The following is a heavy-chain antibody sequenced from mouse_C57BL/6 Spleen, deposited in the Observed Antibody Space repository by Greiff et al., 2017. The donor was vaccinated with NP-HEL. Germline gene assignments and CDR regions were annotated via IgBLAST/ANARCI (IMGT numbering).Heavy chain of an antibody. J-gene: IGHJ2*01. V-gene: IGHV1-61*01. CDR3: ARTDYGSSY. CDR1: GYTFTSYW. D-gene: IGHD1-1*01. CDR2: IYPSDSET. Sequence: VQLQQPGAELVRPGSSVKLSCKASGYTFTSYWMDWVKQRPGQGLEWIGNIYPSDSETHYNQKFKDKATLTVDKSSSTAYMQLSSLTSEDSAVYYCARTDYGSSYWGQGTTLTVSS.